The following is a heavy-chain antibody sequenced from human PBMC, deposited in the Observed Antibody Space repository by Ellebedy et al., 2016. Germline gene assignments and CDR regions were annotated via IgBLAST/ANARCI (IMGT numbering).Heavy chain of an antibody. CDR1: GFIFSDYW. D-gene: IGHD3-10*02. J-gene: IGHJ5*02. V-gene: IGHV3-23*01. CDR3: ARFYVSKNWFDP. CDR2: IKSRGDNT. Sequence: GGSLRLSCAASGFIFSDYWMTWVRQAPGKGLEWVSGIKSRGDNTYYADSVKGRFTISRDNSKNTLYLQMNSLRAEDTAVYYCARFYVSKNWFDPWGQGTLVTVSS.